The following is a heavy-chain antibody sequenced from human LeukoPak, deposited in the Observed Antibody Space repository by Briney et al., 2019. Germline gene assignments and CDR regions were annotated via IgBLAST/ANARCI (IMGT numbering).Heavy chain of an antibody. CDR3: ARVGRFLEWLLWDY. CDR2: ISAYNGNT. V-gene: IGHV1-18*01. Sequence: ASVKVSCKASGYTFTSYGISWVRQAPGQGLEWMGWISAYNGNTNYAQKLQGRVTMTTDTSTSTAYMELRSLRSDDTAVCYCARVGRFLEWLLWDYWGQGTLVTVSS. J-gene: IGHJ4*02. CDR1: GYTFTSYG. D-gene: IGHD3-3*01.